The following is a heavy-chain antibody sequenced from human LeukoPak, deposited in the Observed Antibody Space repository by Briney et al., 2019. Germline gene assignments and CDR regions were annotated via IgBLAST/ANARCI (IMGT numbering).Heavy chain of an antibody. V-gene: IGHV3-21*01. J-gene: IGHJ4*02. CDR2: VSSISTYI. Sequence: GGSLRLSCAASGFTFSSYSMNWVRQAPGKGLEWVSSVSSISTYIYYADSLKGRFTISRDNAKNSLYLQMNSLRAEDTAVYYCARDLHYDSSGYCYWGQGTLVTVSS. CDR3: ARDLHYDSSGYCY. D-gene: IGHD3-22*01. CDR1: GFTFSSYS.